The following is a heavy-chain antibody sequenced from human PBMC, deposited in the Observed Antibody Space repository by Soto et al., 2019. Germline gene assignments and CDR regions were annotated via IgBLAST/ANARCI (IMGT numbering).Heavy chain of an antibody. D-gene: IGHD2-2*01. CDR2: ISGSGGST. Sequence: GGSLRLSCAASGFTFSSYAMSWVRQAPGKGLEWVSAISGSGGSTYYADSVKGRFTISRDNSKNTLYLQMSSLRAEDTAVYYCAHIYCSSTSCPNWFDPWGQGTLVTVSS. J-gene: IGHJ5*02. CDR3: AHIYCSSTSCPNWFDP. V-gene: IGHV3-23*01. CDR1: GFTFSSYA.